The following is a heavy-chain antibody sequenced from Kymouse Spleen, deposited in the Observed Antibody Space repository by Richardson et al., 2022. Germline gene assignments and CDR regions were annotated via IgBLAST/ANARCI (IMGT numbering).Heavy chain of an antibody. J-gene: IGHJ4*02. CDR3: AREGYYGSGSPFDY. V-gene: IGHV4-34*01. D-gene: IGHD3-10*01. CDR2: INHSGST. Sequence: QVQLQQWGAGLLKPSETLSLTCAVYGGSFSGYYWSWIRQPPGKGLEWIGEINHSGSTNYNPSLKSRVTISVDTSKNQFSLKLSSVTAADTAVYYCAREGYYGSGSPFDYWGQGTLVTVSS. CDR1: GGSFSGYY.